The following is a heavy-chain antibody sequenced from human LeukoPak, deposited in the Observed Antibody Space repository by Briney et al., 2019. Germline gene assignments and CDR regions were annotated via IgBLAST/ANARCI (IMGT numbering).Heavy chain of an antibody. D-gene: IGHD1-1*01. CDR1: GYTFTTYG. CDR3: ARDKNWKPDY. Sequence: GASVKVSCKASGYTFTTYGFSWVRQAPGQGLEWMGWIRAYNGNTNYAQRLQGRVTMTTDTSTSTVYMELRSLRSDDTAVYYCARDKNWKPDYWGQGTLVTVSS. V-gene: IGHV1-18*01. J-gene: IGHJ4*02. CDR2: IRAYNGNT.